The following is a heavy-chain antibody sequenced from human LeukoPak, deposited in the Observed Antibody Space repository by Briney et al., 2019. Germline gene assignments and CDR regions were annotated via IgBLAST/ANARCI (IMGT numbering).Heavy chain of an antibody. J-gene: IGHJ4*02. CDR2: IKQDGSEK. CDR1: GFTFSSYS. V-gene: IGHV3-7*01. CDR3: ARVRAGGYFDY. Sequence: PGGSLRLSCAASGFTFSSYSMSWVRQAPGKGLEWVAKIKQDGSEKYYVDSVKGRFTISRDNAKNSLYLQMNSLRAEDTAVYYCARVRAGGYFDYWGQGTLVTVSS. D-gene: IGHD2-8*02.